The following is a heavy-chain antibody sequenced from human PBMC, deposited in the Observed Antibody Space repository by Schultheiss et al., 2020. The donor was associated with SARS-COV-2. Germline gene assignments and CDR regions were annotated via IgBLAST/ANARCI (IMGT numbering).Heavy chain of an antibody. CDR1: GFTFSSYW. V-gene: IGHV3-7*02. Sequence: GGSLRLSCAASGFTFSSYWMSWVRQAPGKGLEWVAIIKQDGSEKYYVDSVKGRFTISRDNAKNSLYLQMNSLRAEDTAVYYCARGPPYDFWSGYYTDYYYYMDVWGKGTTVTVSS. CDR2: IKQDGSEK. D-gene: IGHD3-3*01. J-gene: IGHJ6*03. CDR3: ARGPPYDFWSGYYTDYYYYMDV.